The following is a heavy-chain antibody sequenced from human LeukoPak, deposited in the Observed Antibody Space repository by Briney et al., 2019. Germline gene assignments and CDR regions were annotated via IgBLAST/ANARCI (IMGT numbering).Heavy chain of an antibody. D-gene: IGHD4-23*01. Sequence: ASVKVSCKASGYTFTGYYMHWVRQAPGQGLEWMGRINPNSGGTNYAQKFQGRVTMTRDTSISTAYMELSRLRFDDTAVYYCARGHYGGNSGSDYWGQGTLVTVSS. V-gene: IGHV1-2*06. CDR1: GYTFTGYY. CDR3: ARGHYGGNSGSDY. J-gene: IGHJ4*02. CDR2: INPNSGGT.